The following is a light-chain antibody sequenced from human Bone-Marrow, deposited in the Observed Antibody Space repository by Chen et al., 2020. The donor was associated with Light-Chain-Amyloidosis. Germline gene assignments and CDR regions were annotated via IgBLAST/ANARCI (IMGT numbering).Light chain of an antibody. CDR3: VLYLGSGTWV. CDR2: STD. CDR1: SGSVSTSYY. V-gene: IGLV8-61*01. J-gene: IGLJ3*02. Sequence: QTVVTQEPSFSVSPGGTVTLTCGLSSGSVSTSYYPSWYQQTPGQAPRTLIYSTDTRSSGVPDRFSGSILGNKACLTITGAQAEDESVYYCVLYLGSGTWVFSGGTKLTVL.